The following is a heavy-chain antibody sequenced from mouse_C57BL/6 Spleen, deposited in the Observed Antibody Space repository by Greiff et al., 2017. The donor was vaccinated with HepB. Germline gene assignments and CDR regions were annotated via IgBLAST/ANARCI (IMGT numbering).Heavy chain of an antibody. Sequence: VQLVESGAELVKPGASVKISCKASGYAFSSYWMNWVKQRPGKGLEWIGQIYPGDGDTNYNGKFKGKATLTADKSYSTAYMQLSSLTSEDSAVYFCARKGYSNPHWYFDVWGTGTTVTVSS. CDR2: IYPGDGDT. CDR3: ARKGYSNPHWYFDV. J-gene: IGHJ1*03. V-gene: IGHV1-80*01. D-gene: IGHD2-5*01. CDR1: GYAFSSYW.